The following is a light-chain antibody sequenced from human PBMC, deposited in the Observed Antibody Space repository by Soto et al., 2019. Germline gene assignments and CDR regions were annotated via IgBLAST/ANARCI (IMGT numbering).Light chain of an antibody. CDR2: GNT. V-gene: IGLV1-40*01. CDR1: SSNIGAGYD. CDR3: QSFDRRLSGGV. Sequence: QSVLTQPPSVSGAPGQTVTISCTGSSSNIGAGYDVHWYQQLPGTAPKLLIDGNTNRPSGVSDRFSGSKSGTSASLAITGVPAGDEAYYYCQSFDRRLSGGVFGGGTQVTVL. J-gene: IGLJ7*01.